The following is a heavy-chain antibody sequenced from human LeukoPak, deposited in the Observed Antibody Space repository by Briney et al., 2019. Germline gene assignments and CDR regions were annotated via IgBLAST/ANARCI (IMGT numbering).Heavy chain of an antibody. D-gene: IGHD2-15*01. Sequence: GGSLRLSCEASGFTFSNYDMHWVRQATGKGLEWVSAIGTAGDTYYSGSVKGRFTISRENAKSSLYLQVNSLRVGDTALYYCTRGGRDGFDIWGQGTMVTVSS. CDR2: IGTAGDT. V-gene: IGHV3-13*01. CDR1: GFTFSNYD. CDR3: TRGGRDGFDI. J-gene: IGHJ3*02.